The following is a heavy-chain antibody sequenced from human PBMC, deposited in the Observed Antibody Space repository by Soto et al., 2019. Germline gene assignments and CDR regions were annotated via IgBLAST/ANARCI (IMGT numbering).Heavy chain of an antibody. V-gene: IGHV1-69*13. CDR2: IIPIFGTA. Sequence: SVKVSCKASGGTFSSYAISWVRQAPGQGLEWMGGIIPIFGTANYAQKFQGRVTSTADESTSTAYMELSSLRSEETAVYYCARDPRYDCSSTSCSSYYYYGMDVWGQGTTVTVYS. CDR3: ARDPRYDCSSTSCSSYYYYGMDV. J-gene: IGHJ6*02. CDR1: GGTFSSYA. D-gene: IGHD2-2*01.